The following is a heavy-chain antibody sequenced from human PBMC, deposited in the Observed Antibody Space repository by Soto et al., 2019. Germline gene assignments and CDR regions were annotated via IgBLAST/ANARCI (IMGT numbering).Heavy chain of an antibody. D-gene: IGHD1-7*01. J-gene: IGHJ3*02. CDR1: GGSISSGGYY. CDR2: IYYSGST. CDR3: ARPVITGTTAFDI. V-gene: IGHV4-31*03. Sequence: SETLSLTCTVSGGSISSGGYYWSWICQHPGKGLEWIGNIYYSGSTYYNPSLKSRVTISVDTSKNQFSLKLSSVTAADTAVYYCARPVITGTTAFDIWGQGTMVTVSS.